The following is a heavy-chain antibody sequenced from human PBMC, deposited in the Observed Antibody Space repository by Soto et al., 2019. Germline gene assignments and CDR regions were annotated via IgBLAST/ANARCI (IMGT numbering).Heavy chain of an antibody. CDR3: ARDTGDGTFDF. CDR2: INAGYGNT. CDR1: GYTFSSYA. Sequence: QVHLVQSGAEVRKPGASVKVSCKASGYTFSSYAMHWVRQAPGQRLEWMGWINAGYGNTKSSQKFQDRVTISRDTSASTAYMELTSLRSKDTAVYYCARDTGDGTFDFWGQGTLVTVSS. J-gene: IGHJ4*02. D-gene: IGHD7-27*01. V-gene: IGHV1-3*01.